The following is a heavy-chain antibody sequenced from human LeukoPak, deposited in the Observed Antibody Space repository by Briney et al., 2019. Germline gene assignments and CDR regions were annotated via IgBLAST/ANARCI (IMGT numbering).Heavy chain of an antibody. CDR1: GGSISDYY. J-gene: IGHJ4*02. Sequence: SETLSLTCTVSGGSISDYYWSWIRQPAGKGLEWIGRIYTSGSTNYNPSLQSRLTMSVDTSKNQFSLKLSSETAADTAVYYCARGFTYGFLDYWGQGTLVTVSS. D-gene: IGHD5-18*01. CDR2: IYTSGST. CDR3: ARGFTYGFLDY. V-gene: IGHV4-4*07.